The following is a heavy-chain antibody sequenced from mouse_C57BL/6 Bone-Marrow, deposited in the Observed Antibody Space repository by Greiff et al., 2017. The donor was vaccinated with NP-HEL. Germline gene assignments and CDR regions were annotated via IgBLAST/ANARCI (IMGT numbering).Heavy chain of an antibody. D-gene: IGHD2-4*01. CDR1: GYSFTGYY. CDR2: INPSTGGT. Sequence: EVQLQQSGPELVKPGASVKISCKASGYSFTGYYMNWVKQSPEKSLEWIGEINPSTGGTTYNQKFKAKATLTVDKSSSTAYMQLKSLTSEDSAVYYCARGGITYYFDYWGQGTTLTVSS. V-gene: IGHV1-42*01. J-gene: IGHJ2*01. CDR3: ARGGITYYFDY.